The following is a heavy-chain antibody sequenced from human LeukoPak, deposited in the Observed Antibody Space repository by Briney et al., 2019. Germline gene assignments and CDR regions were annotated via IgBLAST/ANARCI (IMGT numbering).Heavy chain of an antibody. CDR1: GGTFSSYA. D-gene: IGHD3-22*01. V-gene: IGHV1-69*04. CDR3: ARSKEVYYYGSSGIYGGAFDI. Sequence: ASVKVSCKASGGTFSSYAISWVRQAPGQGLEWMGRIIPILGIANYAQKFQGRVTITADKSTSTAYMELSSLRSGDTAVYYCARSKEVYYYGSSGIYGGAFDIWGQGTMVTVSS. J-gene: IGHJ3*02. CDR2: IIPILGIA.